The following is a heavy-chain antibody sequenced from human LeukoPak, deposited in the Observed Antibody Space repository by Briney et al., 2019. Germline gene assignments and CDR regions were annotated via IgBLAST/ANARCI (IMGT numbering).Heavy chain of an antibody. CDR3: AKDLNGSGFGY. Sequence: GRSLRLSXAASGFTFSSYGMHWVRQAPGKGLEWVAVIWYDGSNKYYADSVKGRFTISRDNSKNTLYLQMNSLRAEDTAVYYCAKDLNGSGFGYWGQGTLVTVSS. V-gene: IGHV3-33*06. CDR1: GFTFSSYG. J-gene: IGHJ4*02. D-gene: IGHD6-25*01. CDR2: IWYDGSNK.